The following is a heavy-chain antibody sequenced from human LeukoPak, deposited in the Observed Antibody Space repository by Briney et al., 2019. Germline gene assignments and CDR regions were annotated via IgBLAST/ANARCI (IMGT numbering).Heavy chain of an antibody. J-gene: IGHJ4*02. V-gene: IGHV4-34*01. CDR2: INHSGST. CDR1: GFTFSSYW. Sequence: GSLRLSCAASGFTFSSYWMSWVRQAPGKGLEWIGEINHSGSTNYNPSLKSRVTISVDTSKNQFSLKLSSVTAADTAVYYCARGDEYDGMTRYFDYWGQGTLVTVSS. D-gene: IGHD1-20*01. CDR3: ARGDEYDGMTRYFDY.